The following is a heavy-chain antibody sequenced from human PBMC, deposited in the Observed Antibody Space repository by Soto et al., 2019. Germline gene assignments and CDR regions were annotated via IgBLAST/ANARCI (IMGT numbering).Heavy chain of an antibody. Sequence: SETPSLTCTVSGGSISSSSYYWGWIRQPPGKGLEWIGSIYYSGSTYYNPSLKSRVTISVDTSKNQFSLKLSSVTAADTAVYYCARHPQLRFLEWLMGFDYWGQGTLVTVSS. D-gene: IGHD3-3*01. CDR3: ARHPQLRFLEWLMGFDY. V-gene: IGHV4-39*01. CDR1: GGSISSSSYY. CDR2: IYYSGST. J-gene: IGHJ4*02.